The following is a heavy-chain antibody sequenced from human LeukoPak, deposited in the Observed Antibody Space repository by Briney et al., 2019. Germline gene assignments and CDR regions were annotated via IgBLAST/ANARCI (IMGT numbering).Heavy chain of an antibody. CDR2: VSSSSSYI. Sequence: GGSLRLSCAASGFTFSSYAMSWVRQAPGKGLEWVSSVSSSSSYIYYADSVKGRFTISRDNAKNSLYLQVNSLRAEDTAVYYCARADYGDSFPAYWGQGTLVTVSS. CDR1: GFTFSSYA. D-gene: IGHD4-17*01. V-gene: IGHV3-21*01. CDR3: ARADYGDSFPAY. J-gene: IGHJ4*02.